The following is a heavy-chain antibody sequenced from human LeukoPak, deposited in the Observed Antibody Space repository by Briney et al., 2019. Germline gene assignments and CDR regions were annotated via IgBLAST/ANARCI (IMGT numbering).Heavy chain of an antibody. CDR2: INTDGSST. CDR3: ARGLEVPAAGVYYYYYMDV. D-gene: IGHD2-2*01. V-gene: IGHV3-74*01. CDR1: GFNFSSYW. Sequence: GGSLRLSCAASGFNFSSYWMHWVRQAPGKGLVWVSRINTDGSSTNYADSVKGRFAISRDNAKNTLYLQMNSLRAEDTAVYYCARGLEVPAAGVYYYYYMDVWGKGTTVTVSS. J-gene: IGHJ6*03.